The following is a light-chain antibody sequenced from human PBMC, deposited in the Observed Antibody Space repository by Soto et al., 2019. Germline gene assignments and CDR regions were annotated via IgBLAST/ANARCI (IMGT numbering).Light chain of an antibody. CDR1: QGISNY. V-gene: IGKV1-27*01. Sequence: DIQMTQAPSSLSASVGDRVTITCRASQGISNYLAWYQQKPGKVPKLLIYAASTLQSGIASRFSGSGSGTDFTLTISSLQPEDVATYYCQMYNSALTVGGGTKVEIK. CDR3: QMYNSALT. CDR2: AAS. J-gene: IGKJ4*01.